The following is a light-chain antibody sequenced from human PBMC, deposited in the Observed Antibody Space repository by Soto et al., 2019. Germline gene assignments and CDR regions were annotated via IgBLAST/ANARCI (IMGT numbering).Light chain of an antibody. CDR2: GNT. Sequence: QSVLTQPPSVSGAPGQRVTISSTGSSSNIGAGYDVHWYQQLPGRAPKLLIYGNTNRPSGVPDRFSGSKSCTSASLAITGLQAEDEADYYCLSFDSSLSVVLGGGTKVTVL. CDR1: SSNIGAGYD. V-gene: IGLV1-40*01. CDR3: LSFDSSLSVV. J-gene: IGLJ2*01.